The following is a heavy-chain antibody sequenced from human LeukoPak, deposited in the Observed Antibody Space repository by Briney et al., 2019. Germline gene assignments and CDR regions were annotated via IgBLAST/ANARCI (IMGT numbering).Heavy chain of an antibody. CDR2: INHSGST. CDR1: GGSFSGYY. D-gene: IGHD6-13*01. V-gene: IGHV4-34*01. Sequence: SETLSLTCAVYGGSFSGYYWSWIRQPPGKGLEWIGEINHSGSTNYNPSLKSRVTISVDTSKNQFSLKLSSVTAADTAVYYCARAYSSSWYVYYYYYGMDVWGQGTTVTVSS. CDR3: ARAYSSSWYVYYYYYGMDV. J-gene: IGHJ6*02.